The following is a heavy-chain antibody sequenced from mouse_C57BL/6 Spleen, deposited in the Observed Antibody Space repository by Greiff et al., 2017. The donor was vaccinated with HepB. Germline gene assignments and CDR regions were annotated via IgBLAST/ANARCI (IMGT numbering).Heavy chain of an antibody. J-gene: IGHJ4*01. D-gene: IGHD2-10*02. Sequence: EVQGVESGAGLVKPGGSLKLSCAASGFTFSSYAMSWVRQTPEKRLEWVAYISSGGDYIYYADTVKGRFTISRDNARNTLYLQMSSLKSEDTAMYYCTRGGYGNYAMDYWGQGTSVTVSS. CDR1: GFTFSSYA. CDR2: ISSGGDYI. CDR3: TRGGYGNYAMDY. V-gene: IGHV5-9-1*02.